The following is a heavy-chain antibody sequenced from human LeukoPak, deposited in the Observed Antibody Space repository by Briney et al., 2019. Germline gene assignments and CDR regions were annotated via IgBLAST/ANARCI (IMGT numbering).Heavy chain of an antibody. CDR3: ARDVRYDFWSDQREAFDI. CDR1: GGSVSSGTYY. V-gene: IGHV4-61*01. J-gene: IGHJ3*02. D-gene: IGHD3-3*01. Sequence: PSETLSLTCTVSGGSVSSGTYYWSWIRQPPGKGLEWIGYIYYSGSSNYNPSLKSRVTISVDTSKNQFSLKLSSVTAADTAVYYCARDVRYDFWSDQREAFDIWGQGTMVTVSS. CDR2: IYYSGSS.